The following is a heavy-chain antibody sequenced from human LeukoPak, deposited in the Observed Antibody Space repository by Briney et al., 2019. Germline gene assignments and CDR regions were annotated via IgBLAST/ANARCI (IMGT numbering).Heavy chain of an antibody. CDR2: IKEDGTET. D-gene: IGHD5-24*01. J-gene: IGHJ4*02. V-gene: IGHV3-7*03. Sequence: QPGRSLRLSCAASGSTFSSYAMHWVRKAPGKGLEWVANIKEDGTETYYVDSVKGRFTISRDNAKNSLYLQMNSLRVEDTAVYYCAKEGRSLQTYWGQGTLVSVSS. CDR3: AKEGRSLQTY. CDR1: GSTFSSYA.